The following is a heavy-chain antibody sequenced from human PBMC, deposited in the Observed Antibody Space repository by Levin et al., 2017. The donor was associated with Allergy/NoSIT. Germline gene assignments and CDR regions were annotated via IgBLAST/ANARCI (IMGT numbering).Heavy chain of an antibody. V-gene: IGHV4-34*01. J-gene: IGHJ6*02. CDR1: GGSFSGYY. D-gene: IGHD5-24*01. CDR3: ARGLKRKYFYYYGLDV. Sequence: PSQTLSLTCAVYGGSFSGYYWSWIRQPPGKGLEWIGEINHSGGTNYNPSLKSRVTMSVDTSKNQFSLKLSSVTAADTAVYYCARGLKRKYFYYYGLDVWGQGTTVTVSS. CDR2: INHSGGT.